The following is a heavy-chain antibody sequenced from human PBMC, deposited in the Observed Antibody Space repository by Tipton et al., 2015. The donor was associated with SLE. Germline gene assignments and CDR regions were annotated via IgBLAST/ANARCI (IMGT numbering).Heavy chain of an antibody. V-gene: IGHV1-18*01. CDR2: ISPYTGNT. CDR3: AERSDTFDI. Sequence: QSGAEVKKPGASVKVSCKASRYNFIGYDISWVRQAPGQGLEWMGWISPYTGNTKYAQRLQGRVTMTTDTPPTTAYMELRGLRFDDTAIYYCAERSDTFDIWGQGTMVTVSS. D-gene: IGHD6-25*01. CDR1: RYNFIGYD. J-gene: IGHJ3*02.